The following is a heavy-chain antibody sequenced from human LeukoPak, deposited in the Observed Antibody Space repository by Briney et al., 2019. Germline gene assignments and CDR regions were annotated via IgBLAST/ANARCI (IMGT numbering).Heavy chain of an antibody. V-gene: IGHV4-4*07. J-gene: IGHJ4*02. Sequence: SETLSLTCTVSGGSISSYYWSWIRQPAGKGLEWIGRIYTSGSTNYNPSLKSRVTISVDTSKNQFSLKLSSVTAADTAVYYCARLVSWYSDMVFDYWGQGTLVTVSS. CDR3: ARLVSWYSDMVFDY. CDR1: GGSISSYY. D-gene: IGHD6-13*01. CDR2: IYTSGST.